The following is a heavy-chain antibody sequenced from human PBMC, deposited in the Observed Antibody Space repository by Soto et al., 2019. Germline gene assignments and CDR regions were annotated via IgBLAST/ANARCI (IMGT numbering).Heavy chain of an antibody. Sequence: GGSLRRSCEASGFTFSNYAINWVRQAPGKGLEWVSAISGSGTYTFYADSVKGRFTISRDNSKNRLHLQLNSLRGDDTAVYYCAKAGGSSYNYFDFWGQGT. CDR3: AKAGGSSYNYFDF. CDR2: ISGSGTYT. J-gene: IGHJ4*02. CDR1: GFTFSNYA. V-gene: IGHV3-23*01. D-gene: IGHD3-10*01.